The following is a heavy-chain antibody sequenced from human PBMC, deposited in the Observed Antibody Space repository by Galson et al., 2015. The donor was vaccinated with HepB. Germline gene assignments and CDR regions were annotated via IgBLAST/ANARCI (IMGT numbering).Heavy chain of an antibody. CDR1: GFTFSDYY. CDR3: ARDGSGYSYGSNWFDP. J-gene: IGHJ5*02. Sequence: SLRLSCAASGFTFSDYYMSWIRQAPGKGLEWVSYISSSSSYTNYADSVKGRFTISRDNAKNSLYLQMNSLRAEDTAVYYCARDGSGYSYGSNWFDPWGQGTLVTVSS. CDR2: ISSSSSYT. V-gene: IGHV3-11*05. D-gene: IGHD5-18*01.